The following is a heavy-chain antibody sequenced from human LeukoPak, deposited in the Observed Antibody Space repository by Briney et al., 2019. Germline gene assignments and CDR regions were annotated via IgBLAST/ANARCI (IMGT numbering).Heavy chain of an antibody. CDR1: GFTFSSYA. CDR2: ITGSGGNT. CDR3: AKSSGIAAAGNNWFDP. D-gene: IGHD6-13*01. J-gene: IGHJ5*02. V-gene: IGHV3-23*01. Sequence: GGSLRLSCAASGFTFSSYAMSWVRQAPGKGLEWVSAITGSGGNTYYAASVKGRFTISRDNSKNTLYLQMNSLRVDDTAVYYCAKSSGIAAAGNNWFDPWGHGTVVTVSS.